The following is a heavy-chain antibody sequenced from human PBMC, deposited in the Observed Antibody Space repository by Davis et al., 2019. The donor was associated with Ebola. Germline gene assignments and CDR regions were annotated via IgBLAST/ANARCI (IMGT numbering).Heavy chain of an antibody. J-gene: IGHJ4*02. D-gene: IGHD4-23*01. CDR2: INSDGSST. CDR1: GFTFSDYY. V-gene: IGHV3-74*01. Sequence: GESLKISCAASGFTFSDYYMGWIRQAPGKGLVWVSRINSDGSSTSYADSVKGRFTISRDNAKNTLYLQMNSLRAEDTAVYYCARGATVVKALDYWGQGTLVTVSS. CDR3: ARGATVVKALDY.